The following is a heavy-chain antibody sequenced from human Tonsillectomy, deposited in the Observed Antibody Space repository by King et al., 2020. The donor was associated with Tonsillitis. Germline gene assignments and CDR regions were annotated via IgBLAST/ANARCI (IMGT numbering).Heavy chain of an antibody. CDR3: AKDPREGGWALGAFDI. CDR1: GFTFSTYG. D-gene: IGHD1-26*01. V-gene: IGHV3-23*04. J-gene: IGHJ3*02. CDR2: ITGSGVYT. Sequence: VQLVESGGGLVQPGGSLRLSCAASGFTFSTYGMSWVRQAPGKGLEWVSSITGSGVYTYYADSVKSRFTISRDNSKNTLFLQMNSLRADDTAIYYCAKDPREGGWALGAFDIWGQGTMVTVSS.